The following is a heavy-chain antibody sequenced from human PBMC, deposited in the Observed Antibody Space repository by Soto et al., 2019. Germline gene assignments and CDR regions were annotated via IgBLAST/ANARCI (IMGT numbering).Heavy chain of an antibody. CDR3: ARVGGMTTFGARYGMDV. CDR2: ISSSSSTI. D-gene: IGHD3-16*01. Sequence: GGSLRLSCAASGFTFSSYSMNWVRQAPGKGLEWVSYISSSSSTIYYADSVKGRFTISRDNAKNSLYLQMNSLRDEDTAVYYCARVGGMTTFGARYGMDVWGQGTTVTVSS. J-gene: IGHJ6*02. CDR1: GFTFSSYS. V-gene: IGHV3-48*02.